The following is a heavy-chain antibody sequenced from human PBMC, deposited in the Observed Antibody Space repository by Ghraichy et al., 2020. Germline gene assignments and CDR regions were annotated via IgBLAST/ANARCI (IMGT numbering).Heavy chain of an antibody. CDR3: ARYGLWFGTRYGMDV. CDR1: GFTFSSYS. D-gene: IGHD3-10*01. V-gene: IGHV3-23*01. J-gene: IGHJ6*02. CDR2: LSSGGGTT. Sequence: GGSLRLSCEASGFTFSSYSMSWVRQAPGKGPEWVSALSSGGGTTYYADSVKGRFTISRDNSKDTLYLQMNSLRAEDTAVYYCARYGLWFGTRYGMDVWGQGTTVTVSS.